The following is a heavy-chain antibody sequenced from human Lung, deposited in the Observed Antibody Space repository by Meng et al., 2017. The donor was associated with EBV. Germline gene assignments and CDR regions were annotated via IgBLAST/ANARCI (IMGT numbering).Heavy chain of an antibody. V-gene: IGHV4-31*01. Sequence: QGPLRDAGPGLVKPSQTLSLTCPVSGGSISSGGHYWSWIRPHPGKGLEWIGYIYYSGSTYYNPSLKSLVSISVDTSNNQFSLKLSSVTAADTAVYYCARAVDTGYFDYWGQGTLVTVSS. CDR1: GGSISSGGHY. J-gene: IGHJ4*02. D-gene: IGHD5-18*01. CDR3: ARAVDTGYFDY. CDR2: IYYSGST.